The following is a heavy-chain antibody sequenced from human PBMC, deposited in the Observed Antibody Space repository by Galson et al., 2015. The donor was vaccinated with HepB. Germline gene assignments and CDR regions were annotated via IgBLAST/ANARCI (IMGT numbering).Heavy chain of an antibody. CDR2: ISSSSSTI. Sequence: SLRLSCAASGFTFSSYSMNWVRQAPGKGLEWVSYISSSSSTIYYADSVKGRFTISRDNAKNSLYLQMNSLRAEDTAVYYCARDEGYCSSTSCYSSMSDYWGQGTLVTASS. D-gene: IGHD2-2*01. V-gene: IGHV3-48*01. CDR3: ARDEGYCSSTSCYSSMSDY. J-gene: IGHJ4*02. CDR1: GFTFSSYS.